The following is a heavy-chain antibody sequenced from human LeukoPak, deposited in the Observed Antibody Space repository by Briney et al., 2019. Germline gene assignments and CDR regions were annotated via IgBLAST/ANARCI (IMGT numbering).Heavy chain of an antibody. J-gene: IGHJ6*03. CDR1: GGTFSSYA. Sequence: GASVKVSCKASGGTFSSYAISWVRQAPGQGLEWMGGIIPIFGTANYAQKFQGRVTITTDESTSTAYMELSSLRSEDTAVYYCARDVMTVGQYDRYYYYYMDVWGKGTTVTVSS. V-gene: IGHV1-69*05. CDR2: IIPIFGTA. CDR3: ARDVMTVGQYDRYYYYYMDV. D-gene: IGHD3-16*01.